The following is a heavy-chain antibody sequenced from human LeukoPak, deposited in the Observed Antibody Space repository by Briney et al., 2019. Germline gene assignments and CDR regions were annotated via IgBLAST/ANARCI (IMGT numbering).Heavy chain of an antibody. Sequence: GSLRLSCAASGFTFDDYCMSWGRQAPGKGLEWCSGINWNGGSTGYADSVKGRFTISRDNAKNSLYLQMNSLRAEDTALYYCARATHYYESSGYDYWGQGTLVTVSS. CDR1: GFTFDDYC. V-gene: IGHV3-20*04. J-gene: IGHJ4*02. CDR2: INWNGGST. CDR3: ARATHYYESSGYDY. D-gene: IGHD3-22*01.